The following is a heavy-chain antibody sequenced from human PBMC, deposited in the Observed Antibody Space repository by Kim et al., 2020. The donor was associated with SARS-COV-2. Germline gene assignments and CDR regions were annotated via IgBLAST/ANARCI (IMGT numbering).Heavy chain of an antibody. V-gene: IGHV3-30*18. D-gene: IGHD4-17*01. J-gene: IGHJ4*02. CDR2: ISYDGSNK. Sequence: GGSLRLSCAASGFTFSSYGMHWVRQAPGKGLEWVAVISYDGSNKYYADSVKGRFTISRDNSKNTLYLQMNSLRAEDTAVYYCAKQTVTTNPFDYWGQGTL. CDR3: AKQTVTTNPFDY. CDR1: GFTFSSYG.